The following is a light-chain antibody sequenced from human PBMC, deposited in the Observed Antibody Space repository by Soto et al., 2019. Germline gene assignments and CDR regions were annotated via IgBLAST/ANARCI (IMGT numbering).Light chain of an antibody. CDR2: DVS. Sequence: QSALTQPASVSGSPGQSITLSCTGTSSDVGGYNYVSWYQQHPGKALKLMIYDVSNRPSGVSNRFSGSKSGNTASLTISGLQDEDEADYYCSSYTSSSPYVFGTGTKLTVL. CDR3: SSYTSSSPYV. V-gene: IGLV2-14*01. CDR1: SSDVGGYNY. J-gene: IGLJ1*01.